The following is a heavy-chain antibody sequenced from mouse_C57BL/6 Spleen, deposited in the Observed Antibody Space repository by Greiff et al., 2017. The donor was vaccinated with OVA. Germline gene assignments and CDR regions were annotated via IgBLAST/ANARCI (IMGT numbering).Heavy chain of an antibody. V-gene: IGHV1-69*01. CDR1: GYSFTSYW. J-gene: IGHJ2*01. CDR2: IDPSDSYP. Sequence: VQLQQPGAELVMPGASVKLSCKASGYSFTSYWMHWVTQRPGQGLEWIGEIDPSDSYPNYNQKFKGKSTFTVDKSSSTAYMQLSSLTSEDSAVYYCARSRYYFDYWGQGTTLTVSS. CDR3: ARSRYYFDY.